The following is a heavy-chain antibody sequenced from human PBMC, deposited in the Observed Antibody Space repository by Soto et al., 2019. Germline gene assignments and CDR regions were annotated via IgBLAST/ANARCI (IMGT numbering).Heavy chain of an antibody. J-gene: IGHJ3*02. Sequence: QVQLVESGGGVVQPGRSLILSCAASGFTFSSYAMHWVRQAPGKGLEWVAVISYDGSNKYYADSVKGRFTISRDNSKNTLYLQMNSLRAEDTAAYYCARGHVAGKAVAEDDAFDIWGQGTMVTVSS. CDR2: ISYDGSNK. V-gene: IGHV3-30-3*01. D-gene: IGHD6-19*01. CDR1: GFTFSSYA. CDR3: ARGHVAGKAVAEDDAFDI.